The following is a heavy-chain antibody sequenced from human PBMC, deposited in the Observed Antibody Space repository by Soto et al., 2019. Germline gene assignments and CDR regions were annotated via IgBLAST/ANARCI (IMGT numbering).Heavy chain of an antibody. CDR3: ARVQGGSCYHIDY. CDR2: ISSSSSYI. D-gene: IGHD2-15*01. Sequence: GGSLRLSCAASGFTFSSYSMNWVRQAPGKGLEWVSSISSSSSYIYYADSVKGRFTISRDNAKNSLYLQMNSLRAEDTAVYYCARVQGGSCYHIDYWGQGTLVTSPQ. J-gene: IGHJ4*02. V-gene: IGHV3-21*01. CDR1: GFTFSSYS.